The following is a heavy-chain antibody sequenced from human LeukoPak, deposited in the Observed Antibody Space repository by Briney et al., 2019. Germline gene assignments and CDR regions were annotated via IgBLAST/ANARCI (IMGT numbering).Heavy chain of an antibody. D-gene: IGHD1-26*01. J-gene: IGHJ3*01. CDR1: GASINGDF. CDR2: VSHTGAT. V-gene: IGHV4-59*01. Sequence: SETLSLTCSVSGASINGDFWNWVRQTPEKKLVWIGYVSHTGATTSNPTLKSRVSITIDTSKSQISLTMTSVTAADSALYYCARDRRGSFYTFDLWGPGTIVSVS. CDR3: ARDRRGSFYTFDL.